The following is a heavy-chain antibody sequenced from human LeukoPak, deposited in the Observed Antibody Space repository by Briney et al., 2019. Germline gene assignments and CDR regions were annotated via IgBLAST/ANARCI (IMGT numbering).Heavy chain of an antibody. V-gene: IGHV1-24*01. Sequence: ASVKVSCKASGYTFTSYGISWVRQAPGKGLEWMGGFDPEDGETIYAQKFQGRVTMTEDTSTDTAYMELSSLRSEDTAVYYCATGPLERLHPYFDYWGQGTLVTVSS. J-gene: IGHJ4*02. CDR1: GYTFTSYG. CDR3: ATGPLERLHPYFDY. D-gene: IGHD1-1*01. CDR2: FDPEDGET.